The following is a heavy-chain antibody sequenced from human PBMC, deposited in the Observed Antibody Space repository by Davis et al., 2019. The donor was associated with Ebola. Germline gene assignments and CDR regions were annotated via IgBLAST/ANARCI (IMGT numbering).Heavy chain of an antibody. CDR3: ARGRLGSLTGGPWSAYRIAHFDY. Sequence: SETLSLTCAVYGESFSGYYWTWIRQPPGKGLEWIGEINHSGSTNYNPSLKSRVTISVDTSKNQFSLKLSSVTAADTAVYYCARGRLGSLTGGPWSAYRIAHFDYWGQGALVTVSS. D-gene: IGHD3-3*01. CDR2: INHSGST. V-gene: IGHV4-34*01. CDR1: GESFSGYY. J-gene: IGHJ4*02.